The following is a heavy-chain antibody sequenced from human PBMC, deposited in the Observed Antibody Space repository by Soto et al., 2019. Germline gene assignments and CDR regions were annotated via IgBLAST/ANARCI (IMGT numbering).Heavy chain of an antibody. J-gene: IGHJ6*02. CDR1: GGSISSYY. CDR3: ARDLGYSYGTRYYYYYYGMDV. D-gene: IGHD5-18*01. CDR2: IYYSGST. Sequence: PSETLSLTCTVSGGSISSYYWSWIRQPPGKGLEWIGYIYYSGSTNYNPSLKSRVTISVDTSKNQFSLKLSSVTAADTAVYYCARDLGYSYGTRYYYYYYGMDVWGQGTTVTVSS. V-gene: IGHV4-59*01.